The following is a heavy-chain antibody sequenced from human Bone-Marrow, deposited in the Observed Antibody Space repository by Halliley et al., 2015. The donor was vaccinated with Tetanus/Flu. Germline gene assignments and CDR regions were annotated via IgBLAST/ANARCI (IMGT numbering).Heavy chain of an antibody. V-gene: IGHV3-9*02. CDR1: GFTSNDYA. Sequence: SLRLSCAASGFTSNDYAIHWVRQASGKGLEWVSGISWNSATIAYADSVKGRFTISRDNAKNSLYLQMNSLRAEDTALYYCAKDSDELRYSIIGGYFDYWGQGTLVTVSS. CDR2: ISWNSATI. D-gene: IGHD3-9*01. CDR3: AKDSDELRYSIIGGYFDY. J-gene: IGHJ4*02.